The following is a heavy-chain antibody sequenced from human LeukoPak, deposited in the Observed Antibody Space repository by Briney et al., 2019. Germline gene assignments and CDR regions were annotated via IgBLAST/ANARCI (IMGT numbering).Heavy chain of an antibody. CDR3: ARPGITAFDI. J-gene: IGHJ3*02. CDR2: ISSSGSIT. CDR1: GFTLSSHN. V-gene: IGHV3-48*01. Sequence: GGSLRLSCVASGFTLSSHNINWVRQAPGKGLEWVSHISSSGSITYYGDSVKGRITISRDNAKNSVSLYMNSLRAEDSAVYYCARPGITAFDIWGQGTMVTVSS. D-gene: IGHD3-10*01.